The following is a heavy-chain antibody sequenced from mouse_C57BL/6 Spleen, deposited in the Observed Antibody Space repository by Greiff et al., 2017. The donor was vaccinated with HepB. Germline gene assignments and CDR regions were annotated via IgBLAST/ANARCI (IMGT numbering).Heavy chain of an antibody. CDR2: IRSKSNNYAT. D-gene: IGHD2-2*01. V-gene: IGHV10-1*01. J-gene: IGHJ3*01. CDR1: GFSFNTYA. Sequence: EVMLVESGGGLVQPKGSLKLSCAASGFSFNTYAMNWVRQAPGKGLEWVARIRSKSNNYATYYADSVKDRFTISRDDSESMLYLQMNNLKTEDTAMYYCVRPPYGYDSAWFAYWGQGTLVTVSA. CDR3: VRPPYGYDSAWFAY.